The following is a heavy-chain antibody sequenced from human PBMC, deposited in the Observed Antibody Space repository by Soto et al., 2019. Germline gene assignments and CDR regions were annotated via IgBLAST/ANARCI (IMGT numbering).Heavy chain of an antibody. CDR2: IYYSGST. J-gene: IGHJ5*02. CDR3: ARERLRNDFWSGYYMGSNWFDP. Sequence: SETLSLTCTVSGVSISSGGYYWSWIRQHPGKGLEWIGYIYYSGSTYYNPSLKSRVTISVDTSKNQFSLKLSSVTAADTAVYYCARERLRNDFWSGYYMGSNWFDPWGQGTLVTVSS. D-gene: IGHD3-3*01. V-gene: IGHV4-31*03. CDR1: GVSISSGGYY.